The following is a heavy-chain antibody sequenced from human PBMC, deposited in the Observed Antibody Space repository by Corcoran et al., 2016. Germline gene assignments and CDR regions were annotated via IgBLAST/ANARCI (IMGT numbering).Heavy chain of an antibody. J-gene: IGHJ5*02. V-gene: IGHV1-69-2*01. CDR3: ATEHNLWFGELVKPGPNWFDP. D-gene: IGHD3-10*01. CDR2: VDPEDGET. Sequence: EVQLVQSGAEVKKPGATVKISCKVSGYTFTDYYMHWVQQAPGKGLEWMGLVDPEDGETIYAEKFQGRVTITADTSTDTAYMELSSLRSEDTAGYYCATEHNLWFGELVKPGPNWFDPWGQGTLVTVSS. CDR1: GYTFTDYY.